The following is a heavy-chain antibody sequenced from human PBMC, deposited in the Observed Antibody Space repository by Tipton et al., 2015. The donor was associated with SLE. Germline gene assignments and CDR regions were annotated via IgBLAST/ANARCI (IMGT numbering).Heavy chain of an antibody. V-gene: IGHV4-39*01. CDR2: IYYSGST. CDR3: ARQGSSSARGYFDF. D-gene: IGHD6-6*01. J-gene: IGHJ4*02. CDR1: GDSTSSSSNY. Sequence: TLSLTCTVSGDSTSSSSNYWAWIRQPPGKGLEWIASIYYSGSTFYNPSLKSRVTISVDTSRNQFSLKSSSVTAADTAVYYCARQGSSSARGYFDFWGQGTLVTVSS.